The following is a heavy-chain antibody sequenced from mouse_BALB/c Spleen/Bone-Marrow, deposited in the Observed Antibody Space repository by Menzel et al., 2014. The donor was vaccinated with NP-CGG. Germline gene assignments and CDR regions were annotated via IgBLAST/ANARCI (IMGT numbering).Heavy chain of an antibody. J-gene: IGHJ4*01. CDR1: GFTFNTNA. D-gene: IGHD1-1*01. Sequence: VQLKASAGGLVQPKGSLKLSCAASGFTFNTNAMNWVRQAPGKGLEWVARIRGKSNNYAKYYADSVKDRFTISRDDSQSMLYLQMNNLRTKGTTIYNCVGYYYDYWGQGTSVTVSS. CDR2: IRGKSNNYAK. CDR3: VGYYYDY. V-gene: IGHV10S3*01.